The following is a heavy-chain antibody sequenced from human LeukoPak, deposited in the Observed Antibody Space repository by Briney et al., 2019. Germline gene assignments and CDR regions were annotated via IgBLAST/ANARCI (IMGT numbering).Heavy chain of an antibody. CDR3: ARDYYDSSGFSYFDS. J-gene: IGHJ4*02. CDR2: IFYSGST. CDR1: SGSINNYY. D-gene: IGHD3-22*01. Sequence: SETLSLTCTVSSGSINNYYWNWIRQPPGKGLEWIGYIFYSGSTNYNPSLNSRVTISVDTSKNQFPLKLSSVTAADTAVYYCARDYYDSSGFSYFDSWGRGTLVTVSS. V-gene: IGHV4-59*01.